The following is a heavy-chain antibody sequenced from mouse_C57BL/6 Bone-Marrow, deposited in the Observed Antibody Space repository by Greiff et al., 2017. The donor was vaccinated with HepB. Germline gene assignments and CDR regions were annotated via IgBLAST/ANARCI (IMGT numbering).Heavy chain of an antibody. J-gene: IGHJ2*01. CDR2: IDPENGDT. CDR3: TTLITTAPFDY. D-gene: IGHD1-1*01. Sequence: EVQLVESGAELVRPGASVKLSCTASGFNIKDDYMHWVKQRPEQGLEWIGWIDPENGDTEYASKFQGKATITADTSSNTAYLQLSSLTSEDTAVYYCTTLITTAPFDYWGQGTTLTVSS. V-gene: IGHV14-4*01. CDR1: GFNIKDDY.